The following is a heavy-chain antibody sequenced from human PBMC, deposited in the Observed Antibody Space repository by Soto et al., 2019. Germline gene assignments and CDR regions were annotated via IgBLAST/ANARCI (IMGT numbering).Heavy chain of an antibody. Sequence: PGGSLRLSCAASGFIFSGSAMHWVRQASGKGLEWVGRIGRKAKNYATEYGASVEGRFTISRDNSKNTLYLQMNSLRAEDTAVYYCAKDFWVLLTTVVTPVDYWGQGTLVTVSS. CDR1: GFIFSGSA. J-gene: IGHJ4*02. D-gene: IGHD4-17*01. CDR2: IGRKAKNYAT. CDR3: AKDFWVLLTTVVTPVDY. V-gene: IGHV3-73*01.